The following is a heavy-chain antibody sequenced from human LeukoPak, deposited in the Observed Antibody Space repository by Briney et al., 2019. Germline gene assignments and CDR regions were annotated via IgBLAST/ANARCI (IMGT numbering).Heavy chain of an antibody. CDR1: GFTFSSYS. V-gene: IGHV3-21*01. J-gene: IGHJ6*02. Sequence: PGGSLTLSCAASGFTFSSYSMNWVRQAAGKGLEWVSSISSSSSYIYYADSVKGRFTISRDNAKNSLYLQMNSLRAEDTAVYYCARDLGRGYDILTGYFDYYYYGMDVWGQGTTVTVSS. CDR2: ISSSSSYI. CDR3: ARDLGRGYDILTGYFDYYYYGMDV. D-gene: IGHD3-9*01.